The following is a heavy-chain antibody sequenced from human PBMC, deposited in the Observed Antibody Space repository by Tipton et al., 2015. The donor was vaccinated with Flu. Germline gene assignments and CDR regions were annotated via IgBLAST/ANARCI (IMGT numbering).Heavy chain of an antibody. V-gene: IGHV3-49*04. CDR1: GFTFGDYA. CDR3: TRVLLLSYYDYVWGSYREGFDC. J-gene: IGHJ4*02. Sequence: SLRLSCTASGFTFGDYAMSWVRQAPGKGLEWVGFIRSKAYGGTTEYAASVKGRFTISRDDSKSIAYLQMNSLKTEDTAVYYCTRVLLLSYYDYVWGSYREGFDCWGQETLVTVSS. CDR2: IRSKAYGGTT. D-gene: IGHD3-16*02.